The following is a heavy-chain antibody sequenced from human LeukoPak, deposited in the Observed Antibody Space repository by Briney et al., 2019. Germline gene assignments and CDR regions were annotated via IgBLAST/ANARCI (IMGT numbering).Heavy chain of an antibody. J-gene: IGHJ4*02. Sequence: GGSLRLSCAASGFTFSSYGMSWVRQAPGKGLEWVANIKQDGSEKYYVDSVKGRFTISRDNAKNSLYLQMNSLRAEDTAVYYCTRECLISSSSDYWGQGTLVTVSS. CDR3: TRECLISSSSDY. V-gene: IGHV3-7*01. CDR1: GFTFSSYG. D-gene: IGHD6-13*01. CDR2: IKQDGSEK.